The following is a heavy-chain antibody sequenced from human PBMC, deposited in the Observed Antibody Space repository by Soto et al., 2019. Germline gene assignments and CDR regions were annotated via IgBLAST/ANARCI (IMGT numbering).Heavy chain of an antibody. J-gene: IGHJ4*02. CDR3: AAEGWDYDILTGYRKNFDY. V-gene: IGHV1-58*02. CDR2: IVVGSGKT. D-gene: IGHD3-9*01. Sequence: SVKVSCKASGFTFTSSAMQWVRQARGQRLEWIGWIVVGSGKTNYAQKYQERVNITRDMSTSTAYIEMSSPRSEDTAVYYCAAEGWDYDILTGYRKNFDYWGQGTLVTVSS. CDR1: GFTFTSSA.